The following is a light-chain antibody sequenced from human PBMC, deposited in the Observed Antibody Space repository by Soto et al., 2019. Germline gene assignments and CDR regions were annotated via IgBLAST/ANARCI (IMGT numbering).Light chain of an antibody. CDR2: GAS. CDR3: QQYGTSPRA. J-gene: IGKJ1*01. Sequence: EIVMTQSPGTLSLSPGERATLSCRASQSISSSCLAWYQQKPGQAPRLLIYGASNRATGIPDRFSGSGSGTDFTLTISRLEPEDFAVYYCQQYGTSPRAFVQGTKVEIK. V-gene: IGKV3-20*01. CDR1: QSISSSC.